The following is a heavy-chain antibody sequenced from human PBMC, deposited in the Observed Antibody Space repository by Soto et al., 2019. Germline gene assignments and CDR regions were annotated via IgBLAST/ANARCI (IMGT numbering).Heavy chain of an antibody. V-gene: IGHV3-23*01. Sequence: EVQLLESGGGLVQPGGSLRLSCAASGFTFSGYAMSWVRQAPGKGLEWVSAIGSGSPFYADSVKGRFTISRDNANSMLYLQTNSLRADEPAVYFCAQDLGSSWYHYNSFAPGGQGTLVTVSS. CDR1: GFTFSGYA. CDR3: AQDLGSSWYHYNSFAP. D-gene: IGHD6-13*01. CDR2: IGSGSP. J-gene: IGHJ5*02.